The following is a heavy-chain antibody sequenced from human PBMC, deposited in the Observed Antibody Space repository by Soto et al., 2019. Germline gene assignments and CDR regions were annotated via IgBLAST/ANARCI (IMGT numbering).Heavy chain of an antibody. V-gene: IGHV1-69*13. D-gene: IGHD2-15*01. CDR1: GTTFSNYA. Sequence: SAKVSCKASGTTFSNYAISWVRQAPGQGLEWMGGIIPIFGTTNYPQKFQGRLTITADESTSTVYMELSSLTSEDTAVYYCVARRYCSGGSCPDYFDYWGQGTLVTVSS. J-gene: IGHJ4*02. CDR3: VARRYCSGGSCPDYFDY. CDR2: IIPIFGTT.